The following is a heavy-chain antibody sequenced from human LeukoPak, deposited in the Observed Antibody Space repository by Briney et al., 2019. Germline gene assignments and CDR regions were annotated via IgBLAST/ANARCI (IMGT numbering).Heavy chain of an antibody. Sequence: GGSLRLSCAASGFIFSSWWMLLFRRPPGKGLESVAHISNDGSYIVYADSVRGRFTISRDNAENTLYLQMHSLRPEDTGVYYCVTSGFDWSSSYWGQGAQVTVSS. D-gene: IGHD3-9*01. V-gene: IGHV3-74*01. J-gene: IGHJ4*02. CDR3: VTSGFDWSSSY. CDR2: ISNDGSYI. CDR1: GFIFSSWW.